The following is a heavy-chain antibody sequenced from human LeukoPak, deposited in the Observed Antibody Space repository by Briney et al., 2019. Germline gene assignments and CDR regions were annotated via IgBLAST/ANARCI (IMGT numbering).Heavy chain of an antibody. V-gene: IGHV1-2*02. CDR2: INPNSGGT. J-gene: IGHJ4*02. Sequence: ASVKVSCKASGYTFTAYYMHWVRQAPGQGLEWMGWINPNSGGTNYAQKFQGRVTMTRDTSISTAYMELSRLRSDDTAVYYCARDYDILTGYYRIDYWGQGTLVTVSS. D-gene: IGHD3-9*01. CDR3: ARDYDILTGYYRIDY. CDR1: GYTFTAYY.